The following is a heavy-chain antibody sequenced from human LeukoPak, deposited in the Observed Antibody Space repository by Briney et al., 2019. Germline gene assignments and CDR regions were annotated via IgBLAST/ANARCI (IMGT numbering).Heavy chain of an antibody. J-gene: IGHJ4*02. CDR1: GGTFSNYV. Sequence: SVKVSCKASGGTFSNYVISWVRQAPGQGLEWMGRIIPIFGTANYAQKFQGKVTITADESTNTAYMELSSLRSEDTAVYYCARNERYGDTRLYHFDYWGQGTLVTVSS. CDR2: IIPIFGTA. CDR3: ARNERYGDTRLYHFDY. D-gene: IGHD4-17*01. V-gene: IGHV1-69*13.